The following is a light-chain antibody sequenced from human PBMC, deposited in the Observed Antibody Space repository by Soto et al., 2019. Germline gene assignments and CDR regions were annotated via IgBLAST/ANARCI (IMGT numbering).Light chain of an antibody. CDR2: GNS. J-gene: IGLJ3*02. CDR3: QSYDSSLSGFWV. CDR1: SSNIGAGYD. V-gene: IGLV1-40*01. Sequence: QSVLTQPPSVSGATRQRVTSSCTGSSSNIGAGYDVHWYQQLPGTAPKLLIYGNSNRPSGVPDRFSGSKSGTSASLAITGLQAEDEADYYCQSYDSSLSGFWVFGGGTKLTVL.